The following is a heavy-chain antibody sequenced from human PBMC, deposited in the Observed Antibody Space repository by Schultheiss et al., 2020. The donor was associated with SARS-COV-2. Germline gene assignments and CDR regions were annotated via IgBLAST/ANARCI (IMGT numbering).Heavy chain of an antibody. CDR3: AKDGYGSGVYYYYYYMDV. D-gene: IGHD3-10*01. V-gene: IGHV3-23*01. CDR2: ISGSGGST. Sequence: GGSLRLSCAASGFTFSSYAMSWVRQAPGKGLEWLSAISGSGGSTYYADSVKGRFTISRDNSKNTLYLQMNSLRAEDTAVYYCAKDGYGSGVYYYYYYMDVWGKGTTVTVSS. CDR1: GFTFSSYA. J-gene: IGHJ6*03.